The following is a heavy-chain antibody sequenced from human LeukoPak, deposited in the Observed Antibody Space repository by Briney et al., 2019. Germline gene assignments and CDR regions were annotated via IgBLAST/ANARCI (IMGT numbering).Heavy chain of an antibody. Sequence: GGSLRLSCAASGFTFSSYWMHWVRQAPGKGLVWVSRIDGDGSTTNYADSVKGRFTISRDNAKNTLYLQINSLRAEDTAVYYCYVHHYYYYMDVWGKGTTVTVSS. D-gene: IGHD3-16*01. CDR1: GFTFSSYW. CDR3: YVHHYYYYMDV. J-gene: IGHJ6*03. V-gene: IGHV3-74*01. CDR2: IDGDGSTT.